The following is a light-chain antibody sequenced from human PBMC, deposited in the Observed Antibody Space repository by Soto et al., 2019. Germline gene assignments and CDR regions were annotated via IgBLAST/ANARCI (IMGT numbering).Light chain of an antibody. CDR1: QSVGRNF. CDR2: GAS. V-gene: IGKV3-20*01. Sequence: EIVLTQSPGTLSLSPGESTTFSCRASQSVGRNFLAWYQQKPGRAPRLLIHGASYRATGVPDRFSGSGSATAFSPTISRLEPEDFAVYYCHQYAASPLTFGGGTKVEIK. CDR3: HQYAASPLT. J-gene: IGKJ4*01.